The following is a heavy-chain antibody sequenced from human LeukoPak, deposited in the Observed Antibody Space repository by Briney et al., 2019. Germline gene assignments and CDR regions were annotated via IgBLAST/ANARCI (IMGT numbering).Heavy chain of an antibody. J-gene: IGHJ4*02. D-gene: IGHD4-17*01. V-gene: IGHV3-48*03. CDR2: ISISGSTM. Sequence: PGGSLRLSCVASGFTFFTHPMNWVRQAPGKGLEWVSYISISGSTMYYADSVRGRFTISRDNAKNSVYLQMDSLRADDTVVYYCVRDRFDYALDYWGQGALVTVSS. CDR3: VRDRFDYALDY. CDR1: GFTFFTHP.